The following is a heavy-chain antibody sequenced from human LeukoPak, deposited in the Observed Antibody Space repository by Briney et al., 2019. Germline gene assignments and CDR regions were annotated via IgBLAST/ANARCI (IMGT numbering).Heavy chain of an antibody. J-gene: IGHJ4*02. Sequence: GRSLRLSCAASGFTFSSYGMHWVRQAPGKGLEWVAVIWYDGSNKYYADSVKGLFTISRDNSKNTLYLQMNSLRAEDTAVYYCARDGTDCSGGSCYSAGFDYWGQGTLVTVSS. D-gene: IGHD2-15*01. CDR3: ARDGTDCSGGSCYSAGFDY. V-gene: IGHV3-33*01. CDR2: IWYDGSNK. CDR1: GFTFSSYG.